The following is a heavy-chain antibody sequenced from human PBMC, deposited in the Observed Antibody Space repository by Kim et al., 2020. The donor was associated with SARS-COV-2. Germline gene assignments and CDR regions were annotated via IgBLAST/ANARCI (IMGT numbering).Heavy chain of an antibody. J-gene: IGHJ4*02. CDR1: GFTFSDYY. CDR3: ARVREGGSSWYYFDY. D-gene: IGHD6-13*01. Sequence: GGSLRLSCAASGFTFSDYYMSWIRQAPGKGLEWFSYISSSSSYTNYADSVKGRFTISRDNAKNSLYLQMNSLRAEDTAVYYCARVREGGSSWYYFDYWGRGTLVTVS. V-gene: IGHV3-11*05. CDR2: ISSSSSYT.